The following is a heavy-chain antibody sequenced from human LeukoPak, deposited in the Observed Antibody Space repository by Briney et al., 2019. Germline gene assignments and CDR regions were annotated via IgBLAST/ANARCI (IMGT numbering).Heavy chain of an antibody. D-gene: IGHD5-18*01. CDR1: GGSFSGYY. Sequence: SETLSLTCAVYGGSFSGYYWSWIRQPPGKGLEWIGEINHSGSTNYNPSLKSRITISVDTSKNQFSLKLSSVTAADTAVYYCARGRTWIQLWLRAQNWFDPWGQGTLVTVSS. CDR3: ARGRTWIQLWLRAQNWFDP. CDR2: INHSGST. J-gene: IGHJ5*02. V-gene: IGHV4-34*01.